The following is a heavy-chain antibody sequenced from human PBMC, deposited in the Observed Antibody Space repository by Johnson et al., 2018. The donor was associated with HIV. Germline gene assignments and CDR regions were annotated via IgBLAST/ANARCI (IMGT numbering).Heavy chain of an antibody. CDR1: GFTFSSYA. CDR2: IYSGGST. D-gene: IGHD5-12*01. Sequence: QVQLVESGGGVVQPGRSLRLSCAASGFTFSSYAMHWVRQPPGKGLEWVSVIYSGGSTYYTDSVKGRFTISRDNSKNTLYLQMNSLRAEDTAVYYCAGLPDAFDIWGQGTMVTVSS. CDR3: AGLPDAFDI. J-gene: IGHJ3*02. V-gene: IGHV3-NL1*01.